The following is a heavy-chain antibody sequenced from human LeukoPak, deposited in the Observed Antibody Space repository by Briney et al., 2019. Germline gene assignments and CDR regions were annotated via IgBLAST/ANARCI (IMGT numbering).Heavy chain of an antibody. V-gene: IGHV3-53*05. D-gene: IGHD6-6*01. CDR3: AKDRDSSSSAEYFDY. Sequence: PGGSLRLSCAASGFTVSTSYMSWVRQAPGKGLEWVSVIYSGGTRYYADSVKGRFTISRDNSKNTLYLQMNSLRAEDTAVYYCAKDRDSSSSAEYFDYWGQGTLVTVSS. CDR2: IYSGGTR. J-gene: IGHJ4*02. CDR1: GFTVSTSY.